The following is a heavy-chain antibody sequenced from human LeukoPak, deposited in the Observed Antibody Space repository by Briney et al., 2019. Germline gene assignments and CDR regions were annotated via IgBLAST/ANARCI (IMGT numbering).Heavy chain of an antibody. CDR1: GGSISSYY. D-gene: IGHD3-22*01. Sequence: SETLSLTCTVSGGSISSYYWSWIRQPPGKGLEWIGYIYYSGSTNYNPSLKSRVTISVDTSKNQFSLKLSSVAAADTAVYYCARRRGAPSYDSSGYYYYYGMDVWGQGTTVTVSS. CDR2: IYYSGST. V-gene: IGHV4-59*08. J-gene: IGHJ6*02. CDR3: ARRRGAPSYDSSGYYYYYGMDV.